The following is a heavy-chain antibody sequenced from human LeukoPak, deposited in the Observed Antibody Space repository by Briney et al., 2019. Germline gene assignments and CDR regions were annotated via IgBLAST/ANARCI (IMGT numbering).Heavy chain of an antibody. Sequence: PSETLSLTCTVSGGSSSSSRYYWGWIRQPAGKGLEWIGRIYTSGSTNYNPSLKSRVTMSVDTSKNQFSLKLSSVTAADTAVYYCARDLGGSGYYAYWGQGTLVTVSS. V-gene: IGHV4-61*02. J-gene: IGHJ4*02. CDR2: IYTSGST. CDR1: GGSSSSSRYY. CDR3: ARDLGGSGYYAY. D-gene: IGHD3-22*01.